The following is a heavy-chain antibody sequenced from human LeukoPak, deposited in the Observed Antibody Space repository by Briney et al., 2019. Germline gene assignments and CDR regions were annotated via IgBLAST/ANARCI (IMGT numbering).Heavy chain of an antibody. CDR1: GYTFTSYA. CDR3: ARSAGGVIGVVTPALSGTRPPYFYYYMDV. Sequence: SVKVSCKASGYTFTSYAMNWVRQAPGQGLEWMGGIIPIFDTANYAQKFQGRVTITADESTRSAYMELSSLRSEDTSVYYCARSAGGVIGVVTPALSGTRPPYFYYYMDVWGRGTTVTVSS. CDR2: IIPIFDTA. V-gene: IGHV1-69*13. J-gene: IGHJ6*03. D-gene: IGHD2-2*01.